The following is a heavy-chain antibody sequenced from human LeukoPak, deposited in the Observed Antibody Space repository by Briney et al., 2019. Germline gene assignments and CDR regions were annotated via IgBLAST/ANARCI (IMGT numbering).Heavy chain of an antibody. V-gene: IGHV5-51*01. J-gene: IGHJ4*02. D-gene: IGHD6-13*01. CDR3: ARRDDSSSWYYFDY. CDR2: IYPADSDI. Sequence: GESLKISCKGSGYSINNYWIAWVRQMPGKGLEWMGIIYPADSDIRYSPSFQGQVTISADKSISTAYLQWSSLKASDTAMYYCARRDDSSSWYYFDYWGQGTLVTVSS. CDR1: GYSINNYW.